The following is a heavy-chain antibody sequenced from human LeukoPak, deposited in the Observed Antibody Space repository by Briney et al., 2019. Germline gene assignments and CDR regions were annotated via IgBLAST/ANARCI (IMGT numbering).Heavy chain of an antibody. D-gene: IGHD5-18*01. CDR1: GYSFTSYW. Sequence: AGESLKISCKGSGYSFTSYWIAWVRQMPGKGLEWMGVIYPGDSDTRYSPSFQGQVTISADKSISTAYLQRSSLKASDTAMYYCARGLDTTMDFDYWGQGTLVTVSS. J-gene: IGHJ4*02. CDR3: ARGLDTTMDFDY. V-gene: IGHV5-51*01. CDR2: IYPGDSDT.